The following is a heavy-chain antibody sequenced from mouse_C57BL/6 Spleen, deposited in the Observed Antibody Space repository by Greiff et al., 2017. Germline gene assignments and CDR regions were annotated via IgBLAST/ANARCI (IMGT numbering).Heavy chain of an antibody. J-gene: IGHJ4*01. CDR3: ARDWEDAMDY. D-gene: IGHD4-1*01. Sequence: VQLQQSGAELVKPGASVKLSCTASGFNITDSYMHWVKQRPEQGLEWIGRIDPEGGETNYAPKFQGKATLTADTSSNTAYLQLSSLTSEDTAVYYCARDWEDAMDYWGQGTSVTVSS. V-gene: IGHV14-2*01. CDR1: GFNITDSY. CDR2: IDPEGGET.